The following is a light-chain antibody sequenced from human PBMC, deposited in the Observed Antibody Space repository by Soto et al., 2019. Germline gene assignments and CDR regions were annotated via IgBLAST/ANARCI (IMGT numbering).Light chain of an antibody. CDR1: QSVSSN. V-gene: IGKV3-15*01. CDR3: QQYNNSPRT. Sequence: EIVMTQSPATLSGSPGERATISCRASQSVSSNLAWYQQKPGQAPRLLIYGASTRATGIPARLSGSGSGTEFTLTISSLKPEDFAVYYCQQYNNSPRTFGQGTKVDIK. CDR2: GAS. J-gene: IGKJ1*01.